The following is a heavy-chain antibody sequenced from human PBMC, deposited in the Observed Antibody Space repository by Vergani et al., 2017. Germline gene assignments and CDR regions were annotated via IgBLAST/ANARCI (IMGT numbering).Heavy chain of an antibody. CDR3: SRQGNYGDVDFFYAMDV. CDR1: GFPFSDAA. J-gene: IGHJ6*01. CDR2: IRSQPNSHAT. D-gene: IGHD4-17*01. Sequence: VQLVESGGGLVQPGGSLKLSCAASGFPFSDAALHWVRQAPGKGLEWIGRIRSQPNSHATAYGVSMKGKFTISRDDSKNTAFLMMHRLTTEDTAVYYCSRQGNYGDVDFFYAMDVWGPGTTVTVSS. V-gene: IGHV3-73*01.